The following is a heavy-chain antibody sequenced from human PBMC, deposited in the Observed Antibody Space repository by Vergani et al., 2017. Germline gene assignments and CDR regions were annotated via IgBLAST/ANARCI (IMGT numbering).Heavy chain of an antibody. CDR2: INPNSGGT. CDR3: ARKLSEYDCWSGVFDY. D-gene: IGHD3-3*01. Sequence: QVQLVQSGAEVKKPGASVKVSCKASGYTFTGYYMHWVRQAPGQGLEWMGWINPNSGGTNYAQKFQGRVTMTRDTSISTAYMELSSLRSDDTAVYYCARKLSEYDCWSGVFDYWGQGSLVTVSS. J-gene: IGHJ4*02. CDR1: GYTFTGYY. V-gene: IGHV1-2*02.